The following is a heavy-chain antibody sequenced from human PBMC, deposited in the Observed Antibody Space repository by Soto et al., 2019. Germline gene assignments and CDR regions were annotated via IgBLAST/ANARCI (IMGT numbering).Heavy chain of an antibody. J-gene: IGHJ6*02. V-gene: IGHV1-58*02. CDR1: GYIFTSFG. Sequence: SVKVSCKASGYIFTSFGISWVRQAPGQGLEWIGWIVVGSGNTNYAQKFQERVTITRDMSTSTAYMELSSLRSEDTAVYYCARDTPPMDVWGQGTTVTVSS. CDR3: ARDTPPMDV. CDR2: IVVGSGNT.